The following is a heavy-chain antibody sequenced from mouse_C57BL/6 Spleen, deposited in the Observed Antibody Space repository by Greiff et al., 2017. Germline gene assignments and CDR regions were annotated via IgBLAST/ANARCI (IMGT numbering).Heavy chain of an antibody. CDR3: ARLDGSSLYAMDY. J-gene: IGHJ4*01. D-gene: IGHD1-1*01. CDR2: IWSDGST. Sequence: QVQLKESGPGLVAPSQSLSITCTVSGFSLTSYGVHWVRQPPGKGLEWLVVIWSDGSTTYNSALKSRLSISKDNSKSQVFLKMNSLQTDDTAMYYCARLDGSSLYAMDYWGQGTSVTVSS. V-gene: IGHV2-6*03. CDR1: GFSLTSYG.